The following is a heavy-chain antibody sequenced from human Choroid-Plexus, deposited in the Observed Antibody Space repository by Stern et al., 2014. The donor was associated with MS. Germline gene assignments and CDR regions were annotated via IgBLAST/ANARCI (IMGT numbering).Heavy chain of an antibody. Sequence: EVQLVESGGGLVKPGGSLRLSCAASGFTFSSYSMNWVRQAPGKGLEWVSSISSSSSYIYYADSVKGRFTISRDNAKNSLYLQMNSLRAEDTAVYYCARFIEWDWNDAFDYWGQGTLVTVSS. D-gene: IGHD1-1*01. CDR2: ISSSSSYI. CDR3: ARFIEWDWNDAFDY. CDR1: GFTFSSYS. J-gene: IGHJ4*02. V-gene: IGHV3-21*01.